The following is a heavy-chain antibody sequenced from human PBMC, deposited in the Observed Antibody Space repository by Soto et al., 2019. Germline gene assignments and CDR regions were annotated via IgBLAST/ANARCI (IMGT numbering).Heavy chain of an antibody. V-gene: IGHV3-21*01. CDR3: AREGNYHEF. D-gene: IGHD3-10*01. Sequence: EVQLVESGGALVKPGGSLKLSCETSGFPFGIYTMNWVRQAPGKGLEWVSSISSSGTYIDYADSVEGRFAISRDDAKNSVSLEMTSLRVDDTAVYYCAREGNYHEFWGQGTLVTVSS. CDR2: ISSSGTYI. J-gene: IGHJ4*02. CDR1: GFPFGIYT.